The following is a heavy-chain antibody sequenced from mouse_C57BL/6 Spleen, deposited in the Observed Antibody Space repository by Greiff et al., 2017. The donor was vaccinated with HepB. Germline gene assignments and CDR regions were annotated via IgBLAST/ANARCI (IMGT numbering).Heavy chain of an antibody. V-gene: IGHV5-16*01. CDR3: ARAGRGNYYFDY. J-gene: IGHJ2*01. Sequence: EVQLVESEGGLVQPGSSMKLSCTASGFTFSDYYMAWVRQVPEKGLEWVANINYDGSSTYYLDSLKSRFIISRDNAKNILYLQMSSLKSEDTATYYCARAGRGNYYFDYWGQGTTLTVSS. CDR1: GFTFSDYY. D-gene: IGHD2-1*01. CDR2: INYDGSST.